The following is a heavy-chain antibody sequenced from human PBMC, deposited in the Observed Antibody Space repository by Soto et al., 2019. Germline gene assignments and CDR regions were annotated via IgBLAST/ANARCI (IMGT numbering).Heavy chain of an antibody. Sequence: EVQLVESGGGLVKPGGSLRLSCAASGFTFSSYSMNWVRQAPGKGLEWVSSISSSSSYIYYADSVKGRFTISRDNAKNSLYLQMNSLRAEDTAVYYCARDHHVGYSSGWYGTPYYYYGMDVWGQGTTVTVSS. D-gene: IGHD6-19*01. CDR1: GFTFSSYS. V-gene: IGHV3-21*01. CDR2: ISSSSSYI. J-gene: IGHJ6*02. CDR3: ARDHHVGYSSGWYGTPYYYYGMDV.